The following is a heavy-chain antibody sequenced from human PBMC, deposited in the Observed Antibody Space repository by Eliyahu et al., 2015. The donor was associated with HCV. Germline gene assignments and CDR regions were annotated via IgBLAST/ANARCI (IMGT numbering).Heavy chain of an antibody. V-gene: IGHV4-34*01. Sequence: QVQLQQWGAGLLKPSETLSLTCAVYGGSFSGYYWSWIRQPPGKGLEWIGENQHWGSTNYNPSLKSRVTISVDTSKNQFSLKLSSVTAADTAVYYCARIGYYGSGSYHRRLGVPHNWFDPWGQGTLVTVSS. D-gene: IGHD3-10*01. CDR3: ARIGYYGSGSYHRRLGVPHNWFDP. CDR1: GGSFSGYY. CDR2: NQHWGST. J-gene: IGHJ5*02.